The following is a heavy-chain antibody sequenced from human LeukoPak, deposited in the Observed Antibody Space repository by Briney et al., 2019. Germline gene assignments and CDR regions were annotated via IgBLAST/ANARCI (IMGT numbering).Heavy chain of an antibody. V-gene: IGHV1-69*05. CDR1: GGTFSSYT. CDR3: ARHIVVVPAAVYWYFDL. Sequence: AASVTVSCKASGGTFSSYTSSWVRQAPGQGLEWMGGSIPICGAANYAQKLQGRVNMTTDTSTSTAYMELRSLRCDDTAVYYCARHIVVVPAAVYWYFDLWGRGTLVTVSS. CDR2: SIPICGAA. D-gene: IGHD2-2*01. J-gene: IGHJ2*01.